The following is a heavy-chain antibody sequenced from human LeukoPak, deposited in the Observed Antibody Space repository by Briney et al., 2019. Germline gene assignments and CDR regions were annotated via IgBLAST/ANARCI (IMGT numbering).Heavy chain of an antibody. J-gene: IGHJ4*02. D-gene: IGHD2-15*01. CDR3: ARDVPKVVVAATRPY. V-gene: IGHV3-53*01. CDR2: IYSGGST. CDR1: GFTVRSNY. Sequence: PGGSLRLSCAASGFTVRSNYMRWVRQAPGKGLEWVSVIYSGGSTYYAGSVKGRFTISRDNSKNTLYLQMNSLRAEDTAVYYCARDVPKVVVAATRPYWGQGTLVTVSS.